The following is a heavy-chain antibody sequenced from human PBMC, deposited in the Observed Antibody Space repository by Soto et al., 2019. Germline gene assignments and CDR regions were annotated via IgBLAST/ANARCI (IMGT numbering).Heavy chain of an antibody. CDR3: ARDLLVGAPWADYYCYGMDV. Sequence: QVQLVESGGGVVQPGRSLRLSCAASGFTFSSYAMHWVRQAPGKGLEWVAVISYDGSNKYYADSVKGRFTISRDNSKNTLYLQMNSLRAEDTAVYYCARDLLVGAPWADYYCYGMDVWGQGTTVTVSS. D-gene: IGHD2-8*02. CDR2: ISYDGSNK. CDR1: GFTFSSYA. V-gene: IGHV3-30-3*01. J-gene: IGHJ6*02.